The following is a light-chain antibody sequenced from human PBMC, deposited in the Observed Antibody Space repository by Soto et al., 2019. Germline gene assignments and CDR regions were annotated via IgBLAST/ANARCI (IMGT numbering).Light chain of an antibody. V-gene: IGKV1-39*01. CDR1: QSISSH. CDR3: QQSYSTPIS. CDR2: TAS. Sequence: DIRMTQSPSSLSASVGDTVTITCRASQSISSHLNWYQQKPGKAPNLLMYTASNLQSGVPSRFSGGGSGTDFTLTISSLQPEDFATYYCQQSYSTPISFGQGTRLEIK. J-gene: IGKJ5*01.